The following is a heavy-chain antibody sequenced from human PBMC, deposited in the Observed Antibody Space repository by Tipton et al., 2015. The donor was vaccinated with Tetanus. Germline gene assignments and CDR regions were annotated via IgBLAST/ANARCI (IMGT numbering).Heavy chain of an antibody. CDR3: ARDFGAGSYRPQTGFDY. D-gene: IGHD3-10*01. Sequence: TLSLTCTVSGGSVRSGDYSWNWIRQPPGKGLEWLAYVSYSGRTNSNYSLKSRITISQDTSKNQFSLRLTSVTAADTAVYYCARDFGAGSYRPQTGFDYWGRGTLVTVSS. CDR2: VSYSGRT. J-gene: IGHJ4*02. CDR1: GGSVRSGDYS. V-gene: IGHV4-61*08.